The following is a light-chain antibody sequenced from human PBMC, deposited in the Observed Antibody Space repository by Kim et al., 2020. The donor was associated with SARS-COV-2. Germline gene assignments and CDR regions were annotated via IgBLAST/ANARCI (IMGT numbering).Light chain of an antibody. CDR2: DVS. V-gene: IGLV2-8*01. CDR3: SSYGGSDIVV. CDR1: SSDVGGYNY. J-gene: IGLJ2*01. Sequence: QSFTISCTESSSDVGGYNYVSWYQQQPGKAPKLMIYDVSKRPSGVPDRFSGSKSGNTASMTVSGLQAEDEADYYCSSYGGSDIVVFGGGTQLTVL.